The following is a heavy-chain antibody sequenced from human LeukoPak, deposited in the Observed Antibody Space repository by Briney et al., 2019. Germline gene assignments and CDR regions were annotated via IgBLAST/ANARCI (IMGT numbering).Heavy chain of an antibody. D-gene: IGHD3-10*01. J-gene: IGHJ4*02. CDR3: AAYGSGAYYFDY. CDR1: GYTFTSYY. Sequence: ASVKVSCKASGYTFTSYYMHWVRQAPGQGLEWMGMINPSGGSTSYAQKFQGRVTMTRDTSISTAYMELSRLRSDDTAVYYCAAYGSGAYYFDYWGQGTLVTVSS. CDR2: INPSGGST. V-gene: IGHV1-46*01.